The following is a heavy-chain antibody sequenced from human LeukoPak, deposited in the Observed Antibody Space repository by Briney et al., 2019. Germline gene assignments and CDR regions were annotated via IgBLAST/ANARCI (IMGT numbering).Heavy chain of an antibody. V-gene: IGHV3-23*01. CDR1: GFTFSSYA. CDR2: ISGSGGST. J-gene: IGHJ3*02. Sequence: GGSLRLSCAASGFTFSSYAMNWVRQAPGKGLEWVSVISGSGGSTYYADSVKGRFSISRDNSKNTLYLQMNSLRAEDTAIYYCARDQFYAFDIWGQGTMVTVSS. CDR3: ARDQFYAFDI.